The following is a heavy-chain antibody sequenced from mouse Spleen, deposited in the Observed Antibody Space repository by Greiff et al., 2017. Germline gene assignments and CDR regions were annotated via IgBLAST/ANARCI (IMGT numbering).Heavy chain of an antibody. V-gene: IGHV1-69*02. CDR2: IDPSDSYT. D-gene: IGHD3-1*01. Sequence: QVQLQQPGAELVKPGASVKLSCKASGYTFTSYWMHWVKQRPGQGLEWIGEIDPSDSYTNYNQKFKGKATLTVDKSSSTAYMQLSSLTSEDSAVYYCARGSGYVNYWGQGTTLTVSS. CDR1: GYTFTSYW. CDR3: ARGSGYVNY. J-gene: IGHJ2*01.